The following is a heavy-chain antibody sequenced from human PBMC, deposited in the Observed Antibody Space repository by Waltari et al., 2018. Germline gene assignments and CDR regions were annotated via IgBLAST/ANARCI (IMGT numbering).Heavy chain of an antibody. CDR1: GGSFSGYY. J-gene: IGHJ6*03. CDR3: ARGIAARPHYYYYYMDV. V-gene: IGHV4-34*01. D-gene: IGHD6-6*01. Sequence: QVQLQQWGAGLLKPSETLSLTCAVYGGSFSGYYWSWIRQPPGKGLEGIGEINDSGSTNNNTSLKSRVSISVDTSKNQFSLKLSSVTAADTAVYYCARGIAARPHYYYYYMDVWGKGTTVTISS. CDR2: INDSGST.